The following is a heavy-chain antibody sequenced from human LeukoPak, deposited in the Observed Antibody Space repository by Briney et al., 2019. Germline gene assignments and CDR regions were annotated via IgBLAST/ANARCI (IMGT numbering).Heavy chain of an antibody. J-gene: IGHJ4*02. CDR2: IYYSGST. D-gene: IGHD2-2*01. Sequence: PSETLSLTCTVSGGSISSGDYYWGWIRQPPGKGLERIGYIYYSGSTYYNPSLNSRVPISVDTSKNQFSLKLSSVTAADTAVYYCAGSSTSWSGDYWGQGTLVTVSS. CDR3: AGSSTSWSGDY. CDR1: GGSISSGDYY. V-gene: IGHV4-30-4*01.